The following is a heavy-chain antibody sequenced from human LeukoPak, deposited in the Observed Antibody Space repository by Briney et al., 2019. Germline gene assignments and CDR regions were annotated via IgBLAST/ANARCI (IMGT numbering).Heavy chain of an antibody. Sequence: PGRSLRLSCAASGFTFSSYGMHWVRQAPGKGLEWVAVIWYDGSNKYYADSVKGRFTISRDNAKNSLYLQMNSLRAEDTALYHCARVMGKDPGIAVAGYDYWGQGTLVTVSS. CDR1: GFTFSSYG. D-gene: IGHD6-19*01. CDR2: IWYDGSNK. CDR3: ARVMGKDPGIAVAGYDY. J-gene: IGHJ4*02. V-gene: IGHV3-33*01.